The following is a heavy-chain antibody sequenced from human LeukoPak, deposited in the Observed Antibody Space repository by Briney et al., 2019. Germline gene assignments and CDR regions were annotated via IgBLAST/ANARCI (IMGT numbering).Heavy chain of an antibody. J-gene: IGHJ6*02. D-gene: IGHD2-15*01. CDR3: ARGCETGYCSGGSCYELSAV. V-gene: IGHV1-69*13. CDR2: IIPIFGTA. Sequence: GASVKVSCKASGGTFSSYAISWVRQAPGQGLEWMGGIIPIFGTANYAQKFQGRVTITADESTSTAYMELSSLRSEDTAVYYCARGCETGYCSGGSCYELSAVWGQGTTVTVSS. CDR1: GGTFSSYA.